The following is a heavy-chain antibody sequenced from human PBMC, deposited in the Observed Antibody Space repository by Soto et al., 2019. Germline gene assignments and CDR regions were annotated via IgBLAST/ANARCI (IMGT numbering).Heavy chain of an antibody. Sequence: GGSLRLSCAASGFTFSSYDMNWVRQAPGKGLEWVSYISSTGITTYYTDSVKGRFTISRDNAKNSLYLQVNSLRAEDTAIYYCVRRSGQFFFDYWGQGSLVTVSS. CDR3: VRRSGQFFFDY. CDR1: GFTFSSYD. V-gene: IGHV3-48*03. D-gene: IGHD6-25*01. J-gene: IGHJ4*02. CDR2: ISSTGITT.